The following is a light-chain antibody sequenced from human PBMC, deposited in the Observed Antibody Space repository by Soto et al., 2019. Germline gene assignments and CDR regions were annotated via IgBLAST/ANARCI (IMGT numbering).Light chain of an antibody. Sequence: DIVMTQSPDSLAVSLGERATINCKSSQRVLYSSNNKNYLAWYQQKPGQPPKLLIYWASTRESGVPDRFSGSGSGTDFTLTISSLQAEDVAVYYCQQYYSTPPTFGPGTKVDIE. J-gene: IGKJ3*01. CDR2: WAS. CDR3: QQYYSTPPT. V-gene: IGKV4-1*01. CDR1: QRVLYSSNNKNY.